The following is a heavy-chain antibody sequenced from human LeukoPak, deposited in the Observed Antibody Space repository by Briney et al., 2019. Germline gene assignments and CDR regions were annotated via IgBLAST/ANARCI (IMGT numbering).Heavy chain of an antibody. Sequence: GALGLSWAASGFTFNSYAMSWVRQAPGKGLGWVSAISGSGGSTYYADSVKGRFTISRDNAKNSLYLQMNSLRAEDTAVYYCARDRGIVGTTGYYYMDVWGKGTTVTVSS. CDR3: ARDRGIVGTTGYYYMDV. J-gene: IGHJ6*03. V-gene: IGHV3-23*01. CDR1: GFTFNSYA. D-gene: IGHD1-26*01. CDR2: ISGSGGST.